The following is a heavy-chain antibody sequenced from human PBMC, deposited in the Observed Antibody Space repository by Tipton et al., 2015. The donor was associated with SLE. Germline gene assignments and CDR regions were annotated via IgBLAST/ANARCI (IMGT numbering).Heavy chain of an antibody. CDR1: GFTFSSYG. D-gene: IGHD3-22*01. CDR3: ARGASYYYDSSGYYYVDFFAS. Sequence: SLRLSCAASGFTFSSYGMHWVRQAPGKGLEWVAVIWYDGSNKYYADSVKGRFTISRDNSKNTLYLQMNSLRAEDTAVYYCARGASYYYDSSGYYYVDFFASWGPGTLVTVSS. CDR2: IWYDGSNK. V-gene: IGHV3-33*01. J-gene: IGHJ4*02.